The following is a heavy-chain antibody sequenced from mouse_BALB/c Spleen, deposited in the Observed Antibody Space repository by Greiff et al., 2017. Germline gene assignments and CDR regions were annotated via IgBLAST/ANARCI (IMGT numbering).Heavy chain of an antibody. CDR2: IDPANGNT. CDR3: ASNAWFAY. J-gene: IGHJ3*01. CDR1: GYNIKDTY. V-gene: IGHV14-3*02. Sequence: EVKLVESGAELVKPGASVKLSCTASGYNIKDTYMHWVKQRPEQGLEWIGRIDPANGNTKYDPKFQGKATITADTSSNTAYLQLSRLTSEDTAVYYSASNAWFAYWGQGTLVTVSA.